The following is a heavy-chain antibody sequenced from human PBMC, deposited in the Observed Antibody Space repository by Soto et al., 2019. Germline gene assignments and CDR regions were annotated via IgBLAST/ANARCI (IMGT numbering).Heavy chain of an antibody. D-gene: IGHD2-2*01. J-gene: IGHJ6*02. V-gene: IGHV3-21*01. Sequence: PGGSLRLSCAASGFTFSSYSMSWVRQAPGKGLEWVSSISSSSSYIYYADSVKGRFTISRDNAKNSLYLQMNSLRAEDTAVYYCARSDEYQLLWYDGMDVWGQGTTVTVSS. CDR2: ISSSSSYI. CDR3: ARSDEYQLLWYDGMDV. CDR1: GFTFSSYS.